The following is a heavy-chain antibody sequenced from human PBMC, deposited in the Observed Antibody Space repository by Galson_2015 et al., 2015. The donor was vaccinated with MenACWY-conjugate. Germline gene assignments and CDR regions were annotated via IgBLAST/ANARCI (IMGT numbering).Heavy chain of an antibody. D-gene: IGHD3-22*01. Sequence: SLRLSCAASEFIFSDYWMSWVRQAPGKGLEWVAYISGAGSEKFYVDSVKGGFTFSRDNAKNSLYLQLNSLRAEDTAVYYWWRTTDYYDSSGYYGDFDYWGQGTLVTVSS. CDR1: EFIFSDYW. V-gene: IGHV3-7*03. CDR3: WRTTDYYDSSGYYGDFDY. J-gene: IGHJ4*02. CDR2: ISGAGSEK.